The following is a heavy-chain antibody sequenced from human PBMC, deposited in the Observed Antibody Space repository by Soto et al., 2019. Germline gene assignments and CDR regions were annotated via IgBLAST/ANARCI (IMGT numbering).Heavy chain of an antibody. CDR2: IYPGDSDT. CDR1: GYIFTTYW. CDR3: ARPFDTSGWYDH. J-gene: IGHJ5*02. D-gene: IGHD6-19*01. Sequence: PGESLKISCKGSGYIFTTYWISCLLQMPGKGLECMGIIYPGDSDTRYSPSFQGQVTISADKPINTAYLQWSSLKASDSAIYYCARPFDTSGWYDHWGQGTPVAVSS. V-gene: IGHV5-51*01.